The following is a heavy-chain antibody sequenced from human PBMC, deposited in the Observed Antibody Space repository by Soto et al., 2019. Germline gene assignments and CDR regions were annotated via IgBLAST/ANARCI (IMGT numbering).Heavy chain of an antibody. D-gene: IGHD2-21*01. J-gene: IGHJ5*02. CDR1: GYTFTSYY. CDR3: AREGLDFSWRMGFDP. V-gene: IGHV1-46*01. Sequence: ASVKVSCKASGYTFTSYYMHWVRQAPGQGLEWMGIINPSGGSTSYAQKFQGRVTMTRDTSTSTVYMELSSLRSEDTAVYYCAREGLDFSWRMGFDPWGQGTLATVSS. CDR2: INPSGGST.